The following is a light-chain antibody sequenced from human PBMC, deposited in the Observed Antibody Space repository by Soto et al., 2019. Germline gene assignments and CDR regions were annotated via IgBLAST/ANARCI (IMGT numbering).Light chain of an antibody. CDR1: QSVSSSY. Sequence: EIVLTQSPGTLSLSPGERATLSCRASQSVSSSYLAWYQQKPGQAPRLLIYGASSRATGIPDRFSGSGSGTDFTLTISRLGHEDFEVYSCQQYGSSPRTFGQGTKVDIK. CDR3: QQYGSSPRT. V-gene: IGKV3-20*01. J-gene: IGKJ2*01. CDR2: GAS.